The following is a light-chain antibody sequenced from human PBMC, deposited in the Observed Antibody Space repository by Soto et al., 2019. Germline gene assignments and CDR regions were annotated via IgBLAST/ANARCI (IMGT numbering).Light chain of an antibody. CDR2: GAS. V-gene: IGKV3-20*01. CDR1: QSVSSNY. J-gene: IGKJ4*01. CDR3: QQYGSSPLT. Sequence: EKGLTQSPGTLSLSPGERATLSCRASQSVSSNYLAWYQQKPGQAPRLFIYGASSRATGIPDRFSGSGSGTDFTLTISRLEPEDFAVYYCQQYGSSPLTFGGGTKVEIK.